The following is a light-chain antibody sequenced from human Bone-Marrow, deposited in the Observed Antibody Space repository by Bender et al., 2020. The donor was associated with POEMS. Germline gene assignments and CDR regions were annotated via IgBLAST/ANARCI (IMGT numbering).Light chain of an antibody. V-gene: IGLV1-44*01. CDR1: SSNIGAHA. CDR2: SSH. Sequence: QSVLTQPPSASGTPGQRVTISCSGGSSNIGAHAVNWYQHLPGTAPKLLIYSSHRRPSEVPDRFSGSRSGTSASLAVSGLQSEDEADYYCAVWDDSLNGGVFGGGTKLTV. J-gene: IGLJ3*02. CDR3: AVWDDSLNGGV.